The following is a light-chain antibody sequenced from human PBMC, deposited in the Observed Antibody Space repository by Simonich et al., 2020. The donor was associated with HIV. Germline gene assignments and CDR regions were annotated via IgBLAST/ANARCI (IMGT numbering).Light chain of an antibody. CDR1: QSLLHGYNY. J-gene: IGKJ3*01. Sequence: DIVMTQTPLSLPVTPGETASISCRSSQSLLHGYNYLEWYLQKPGQSPQLLIYLGSNRASGVPDRFSGSGSGTDFTLKISRVEAEDVGVYYCMQARQTPFTFGPGTKVDIK. V-gene: IGKV2-28*01. CDR2: LGS. CDR3: MQARQTPFT.